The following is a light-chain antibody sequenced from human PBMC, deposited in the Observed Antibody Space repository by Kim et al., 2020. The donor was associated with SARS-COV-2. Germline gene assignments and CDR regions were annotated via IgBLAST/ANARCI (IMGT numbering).Light chain of an antibody. CDR1: SLRSYY. J-gene: IGLJ2*01. V-gene: IGLV3-19*01. CDR3: NSRDSSVPVV. CDR2: GKN. Sequence: SSELTQDPAVSVALGQTVRITCQGDSLRSYYASWYQQKPGQAPVLVIYGKNNRPSGIPDRFSGSSSGNTASLTITGAQAEAEADYYCNSRDSSVPVVFGG.